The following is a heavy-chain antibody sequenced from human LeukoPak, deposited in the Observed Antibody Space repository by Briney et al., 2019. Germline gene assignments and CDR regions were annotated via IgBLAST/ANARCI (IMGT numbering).Heavy chain of an antibody. J-gene: IGHJ4*02. Sequence: GRSLRLSCAASGFTFSSYAMHWVRQAPGKGLGWVAVISYDGSNKYYADSVKGRFTISRDNSKNTLYLQMNSLRAEDTAVYYCARYRTNGLFDYWGQGTLVTVSS. D-gene: IGHD1-14*01. V-gene: IGHV3-30-3*01. CDR2: ISYDGSNK. CDR1: GFTFSSYA. CDR3: ARYRTNGLFDY.